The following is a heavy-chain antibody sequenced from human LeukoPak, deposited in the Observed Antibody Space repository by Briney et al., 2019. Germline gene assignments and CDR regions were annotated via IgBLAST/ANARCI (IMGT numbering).Heavy chain of an antibody. Sequence: PGRSLRLSCAASGFTFSSYAMHWVRQAPGKGLEWVAVISYDGSNNYYADSVKGRFTISRDNSKNTLYLQMNSLRAEDTAVYYCARDYSLEYPTYDSRLDYWGQGTLVTVSS. CDR3: ARDYSLEYPTYDSRLDY. V-gene: IGHV3-30-3*01. J-gene: IGHJ4*02. CDR1: GFTFSSYA. CDR2: ISYDGSNN. D-gene: IGHD3-22*01.